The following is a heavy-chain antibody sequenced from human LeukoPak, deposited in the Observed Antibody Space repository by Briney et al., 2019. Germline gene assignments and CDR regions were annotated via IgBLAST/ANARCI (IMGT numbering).Heavy chain of an antibody. CDR1: GYTFTGYY. CDR3: SRDTRAADAEYFQH. V-gene: IGHV1-2*02. Sequence: GASVKVSCKASGYTFTGYYMHWVRQAPGQGLEWMGWINPNSGGTNYAQKFQGRVTITRNTSISTAYMELSSLRSEDTAVYYCSRDTRAADAEYFQHWGQGTLVIVSS. D-gene: IGHD2-15*01. CDR2: INPNSGGT. J-gene: IGHJ1*01.